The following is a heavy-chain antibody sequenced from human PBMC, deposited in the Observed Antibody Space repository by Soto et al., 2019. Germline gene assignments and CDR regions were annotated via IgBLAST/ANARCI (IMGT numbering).Heavy chain of an antibody. J-gene: IGHJ5*02. V-gene: IGHV3-48*03. CDR3: ARDRLGGFDP. CDR1: VFTFSSYE. Sequence: GGSLRLSCAASVFTFSSYEMNCVRQAPGKGLEWVSYISSSGSTIYYADSVKGRFTISRDNAKNSLYLQMNSLRAEDTAVYYCARDRLGGFDPWGQGNLVTVSS. D-gene: IGHD6-25*01. CDR2: ISSSGSTI.